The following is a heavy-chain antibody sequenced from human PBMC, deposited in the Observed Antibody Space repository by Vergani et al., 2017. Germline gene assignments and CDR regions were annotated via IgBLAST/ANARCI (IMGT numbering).Heavy chain of an antibody. CDR2: ISGSGGNT. CDR1: GFTFSSYA. CDR3: AKGVYCSSTSCYEGRGYYYGMGV. J-gene: IGHJ6*02. Sequence: EVQLVTSGGGLVQPGGSLRLSCAASGFTFSSYAMSWVRQVPGKGLEWVSGISGSGGNTYYANSVKGRFTISRDNSKNTLYLQMNSLRADDTAVYYCAKGVYCSSTSCYEGRGYYYGMGVWGQGTTVTFSS. D-gene: IGHD2-2*01. V-gene: IGHV3-23*04.